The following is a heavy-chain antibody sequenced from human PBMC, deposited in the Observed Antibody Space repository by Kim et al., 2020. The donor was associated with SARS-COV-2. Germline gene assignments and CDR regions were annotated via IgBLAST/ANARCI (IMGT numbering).Heavy chain of an antibody. CDR1: GFTFSSYS. D-gene: IGHD3-10*01. J-gene: IGHJ5*02. Sequence: GGSLRLSCAASGFTFSSYSMNWVRQAPGKGLEWVSSISSSSSYIYYADSVKGRFTISRDNAKNSLYLQMNSLRAEDTAVYYCARSNLVVYYYGSGSYSWWFDPRGQGTLPTVSS. CDR3: ARSNLVVYYYGSGSYSWWFDP. V-gene: IGHV3-21*01. CDR2: ISSSSSYI.